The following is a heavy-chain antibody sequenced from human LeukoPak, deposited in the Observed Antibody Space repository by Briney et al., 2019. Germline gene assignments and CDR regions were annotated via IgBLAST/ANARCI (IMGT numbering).Heavy chain of an antibody. CDR3: ARVDKVGYYDFWSGYSRFDY. D-gene: IGHD3-3*01. V-gene: IGHV4-30-2*01. CDR1: GGSISSGGYY. CDR2: IYHSGST. J-gene: IGHJ4*02. Sequence: SETLSLTCTVSGGSISSGGYYWSWIRQPPGKGLEWIGYIYHSGSTYYNPSLKSRVTISVDRSKNQFSLKLSSVTAADTAVYYCARVDKVGYYDFWSGYSRFDYWGQGTLVTVSS.